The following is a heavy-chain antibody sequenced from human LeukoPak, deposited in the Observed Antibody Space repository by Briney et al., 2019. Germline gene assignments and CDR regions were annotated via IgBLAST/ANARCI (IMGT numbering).Heavy chain of an antibody. D-gene: IGHD1-26*01. J-gene: IGHJ4*02. CDR2: YI. Sequence: YIYYADSVKGRFTISRDNAKNSLYLQMNSLRAEDTAVYYCARASVGATVYFDYWGQGTLVTVSS. V-gene: IGHV3-21*01. CDR3: ARASVGATVYFDY.